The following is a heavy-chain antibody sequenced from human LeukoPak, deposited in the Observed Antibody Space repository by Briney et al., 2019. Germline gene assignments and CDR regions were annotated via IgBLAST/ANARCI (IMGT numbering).Heavy chain of an antibody. CDR1: GFTFASHA. J-gene: IGHJ4*02. D-gene: IGHD2-21*02. V-gene: IGHV3-7*01. CDR2: INQDASEI. Sequence: GGSLRLSCAASGFTFASHAVSWVRQAPGRGLEWVGNINQDASEINYVASVRGRFTISRDNAKNSLHLQMNSLRAEDTAVYYCATDRDNSDWQKRFDSWGQGTLVTVSS. CDR3: ATDRDNSDWQKRFDS.